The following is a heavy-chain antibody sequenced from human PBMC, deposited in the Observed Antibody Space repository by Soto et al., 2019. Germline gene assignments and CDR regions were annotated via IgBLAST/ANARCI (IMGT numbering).Heavy chain of an antibody. CDR2: IKQDGSEK. CDR3: ACTLGGADLGHAFDI. CDR1: GFTFSSYW. J-gene: IGHJ3*02. Sequence: GGSLRLSCAASGFTFSSYWMSWVRQAPGKGLEWVANIKQDGSEKYYVDSVKGRFTISRDNAKNSLYLQMNSLRAEDTAVYYCACTLGGADLGHAFDIWGQGTMVTVSS. V-gene: IGHV3-7*01. D-gene: IGHD3-16*01.